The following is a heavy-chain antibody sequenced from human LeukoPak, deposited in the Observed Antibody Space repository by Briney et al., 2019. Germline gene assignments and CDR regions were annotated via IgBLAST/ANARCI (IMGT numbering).Heavy chain of an antibody. D-gene: IGHD2-15*01. CDR1: GFTFDDYA. CDR2: ISWNSGSI. Sequence: SGGSLRLSCAASGFTFDDYAMHWVRQAPGKGLEWVSGISWNSGSIGYADSVKGRFTISRDNSKNSLYLQMNSLRTEDTALYYCAKDIGYCSGGSCYPGAFDIWGQGTMVTVSS. V-gene: IGHV3-9*01. J-gene: IGHJ3*02. CDR3: AKDIGYCSGGSCYPGAFDI.